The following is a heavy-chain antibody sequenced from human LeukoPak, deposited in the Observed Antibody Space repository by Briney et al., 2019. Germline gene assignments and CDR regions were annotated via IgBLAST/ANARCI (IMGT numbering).Heavy chain of an antibody. CDR3: ASGLENYDSSGYYYVIPFDY. J-gene: IGHJ4*02. D-gene: IGHD3-22*01. CDR2: IYYSGST. V-gene: IGHV4-31*03. Sequence: SETLSLTCTVSGGSISSGGYYWSWIRQHPGKGLEWIGYIYYSGSTYYNPSLKSRVTISVDTSKNQFSLKLSSATAADTAVYYCASGLENYDSSGYYYVIPFDYWGQGTLVTVSS. CDR1: GGSISSGGYY.